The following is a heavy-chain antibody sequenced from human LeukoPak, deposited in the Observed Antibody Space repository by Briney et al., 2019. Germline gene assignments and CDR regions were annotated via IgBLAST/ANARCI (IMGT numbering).Heavy chain of an antibody. J-gene: IGHJ4*02. CDR2: ISAYNGNT. CDR1: GYTFTSYG. CDR3: ARDAVGGEYRSSPDGY. D-gene: IGHD6-6*01. V-gene: IGHV1-18*01. Sequence: ASVKVSCKASGYTFTSYGISWVRQAPGQGLEWMGWISAYNGNTNYAQKLQGRVTMTTDTSTSTAYMELRSLRSDDTAVYYCARDAVGGEYRSSPDGYWGQGTLVTVSS.